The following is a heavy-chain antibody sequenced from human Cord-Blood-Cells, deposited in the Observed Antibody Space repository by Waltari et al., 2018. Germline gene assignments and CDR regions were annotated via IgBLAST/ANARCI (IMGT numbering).Heavy chain of an antibody. CDR1: GYTFTSYG. Sequence: QVQLVQSGAEVKTPGASVKVSCKASGYTFTSYGISWVRQAPGQGLGWMGWTSAYNGNTNYAQKLQGTVTMTTDTSRSTAYVELRGLRADDTAVYYCARVLVGIVGATHAFDIWGQGTMVTVSS. D-gene: IGHD1-26*01. CDR2: TSAYNGNT. V-gene: IGHV1-18*01. J-gene: IGHJ3*02. CDR3: ARVLVGIVGATHAFDI.